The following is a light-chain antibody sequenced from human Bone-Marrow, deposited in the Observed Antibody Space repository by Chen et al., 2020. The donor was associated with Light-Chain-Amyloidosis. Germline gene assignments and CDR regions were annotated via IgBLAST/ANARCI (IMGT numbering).Light chain of an antibody. CDR1: DLPTKY. CDR2: EDT. V-gene: IGLV3-25*03. Sequence: SYELTQPPSVSVSPGQTARITCSGDDLPTKYAYWYQQKTGQAPLLVIHEDTDRPSGISERFSGCSSGTTATLTISVVQAEDEADYHCQSADSSGTYEVIFGGGTKLTVL. CDR3: QSADSSGTYEVI. J-gene: IGLJ2*01.